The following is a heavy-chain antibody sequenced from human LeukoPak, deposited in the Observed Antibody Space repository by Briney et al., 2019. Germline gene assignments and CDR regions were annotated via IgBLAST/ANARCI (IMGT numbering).Heavy chain of an antibody. J-gene: IGHJ4*02. CDR3: AKTSPPSSPGY. Sequence: GGSLRLSCAASGFTFSDYYMSWIRQAPGKGLEWVAVISYDGSNKYYADSVKGRFTISRDNSKNTLYLQMNSLRAEDTAVYYCAKTSPPSSPGYWGQGTLVTVSS. D-gene: IGHD3-10*01. CDR1: GFTFSDYY. V-gene: IGHV3-30*18. CDR2: ISYDGSNK.